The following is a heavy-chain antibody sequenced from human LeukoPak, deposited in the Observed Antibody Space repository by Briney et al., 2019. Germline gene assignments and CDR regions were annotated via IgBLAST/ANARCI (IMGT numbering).Heavy chain of an antibody. J-gene: IGHJ4*02. V-gene: IGHV4-59*01. Sequence: SETLSLTCTVSGGSFRSYYWSWIRQPPGRGLEWIGYIYYSWSTNYNPSLKSRVTISVDTSKNQFSLKLSSVSAADTAVYYCARDNSGSYYFDFWGQGTLVTVSS. CDR3: ARDNSGSYYFDF. D-gene: IGHD1-26*01. CDR2: IYYSWST. CDR1: GGSFRSYY.